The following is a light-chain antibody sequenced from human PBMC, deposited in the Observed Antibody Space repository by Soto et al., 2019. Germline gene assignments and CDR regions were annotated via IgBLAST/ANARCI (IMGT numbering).Light chain of an antibody. V-gene: IGKV3-20*01. CDR3: QQYGSSPLT. CDR2: GAS. CDR1: ESVSDNY. J-gene: IGKJ4*01. Sequence: EIVLTQSPGTLSLSPGERATLSCRASESVSDNYLAWYQQRSGQAPRLVIYGASSRASAVPDRFSGSGSGADFTLTISRLEPEDFAVYYFQQYGSSPLTFGGGTKVESK.